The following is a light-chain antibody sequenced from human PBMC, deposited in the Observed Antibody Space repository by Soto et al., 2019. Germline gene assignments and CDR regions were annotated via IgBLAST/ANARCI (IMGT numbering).Light chain of an antibody. CDR1: QDISNY. J-gene: IGKJ3*01. CDR3: QQYDNLPLT. V-gene: IGKV1-33*01. CDR2: GAS. Sequence: DIQMTQSPSSLSASVGDRVTITCQASQDISNYLNWYQHKPGKAPKLLIYGASNLETGVPSRFRGSGSGTEFSLTISSLQPEDIATYYCQQYDNLPLTFGPGTKVDIK.